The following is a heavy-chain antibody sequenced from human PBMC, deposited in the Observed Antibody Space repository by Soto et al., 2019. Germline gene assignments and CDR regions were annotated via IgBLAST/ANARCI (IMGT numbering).Heavy chain of an antibody. CDR3: ARGGEDYGSGSYPFPFDY. CDR2: IYHSGST. CDR1: GGSISSSNW. Sequence: QVQLQESGPGLVKPSGTLSLTCAVSGGSISSSNWWSWVRQPPGKGLEWIGEIYHSGSTNYNPSXTSRVNIPVDXXKXQXYLKLSSVTAADTAVYYCARGGEDYGSGSYPFPFDYWGQGTLVTVSS. D-gene: IGHD3-10*01. J-gene: IGHJ4*02. V-gene: IGHV4-4*02.